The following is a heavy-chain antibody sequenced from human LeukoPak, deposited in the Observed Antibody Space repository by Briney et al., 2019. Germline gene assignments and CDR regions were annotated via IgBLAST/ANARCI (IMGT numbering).Heavy chain of an antibody. D-gene: IGHD2/OR15-2a*01. CDR3: ARGRIFGI. CDR1: GFTFDSYS. Sequence: GGSLRLSCAASGFTFDSYSMNWVRRAPGKGLQWVSSISTGSNYIYYADSVKGRFTISRDNAKNSLYLQMNSLRAEDTAVYYCARGRIFGIWGQGTMVTVSS. J-gene: IGHJ3*02. CDR2: ISTGSNYI. V-gene: IGHV3-21*04.